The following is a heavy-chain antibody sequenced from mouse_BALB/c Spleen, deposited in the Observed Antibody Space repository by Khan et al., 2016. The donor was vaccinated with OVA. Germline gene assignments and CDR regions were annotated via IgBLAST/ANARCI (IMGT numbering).Heavy chain of an antibody. CDR2: INTYTGEP. Sequence: QIQLVQSGPELKKPGETVKISCKASGYTFTNYGMNWVKQAPGKGLKWMGWINTYTGEPTYADDFKGRFAFSLETSDSTAYLQINNLKNEDTATYFCAISNGNYCSSYWGQASLVTFSA. CDR3: AISNGNYCSSY. V-gene: IGHV9-3-1*01. CDR1: GYTFTNYG. D-gene: IGHD2-1*01. J-gene: IGHJ3*01.